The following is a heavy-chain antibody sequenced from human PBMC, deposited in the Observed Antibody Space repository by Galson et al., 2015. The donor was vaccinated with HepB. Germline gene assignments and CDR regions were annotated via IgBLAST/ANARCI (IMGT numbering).Heavy chain of an antibody. J-gene: IGHJ5*02. CDR1: GGTFSSYA. V-gene: IGHV1-69*13. D-gene: IGHD2-2*01. CDR3: ARGVPAAMSVWYWFDP. CDR2: IIPIFGTA. Sequence: SVKVSCKASGGTFSSYAISWVRQAPGQGLEWMGGIIPIFGTATYAQKFQGRVTITADESTSTAYMELSSLRSEDTAVYYCARGVPAAMSVWYWFDPWGQGTLVTVSS.